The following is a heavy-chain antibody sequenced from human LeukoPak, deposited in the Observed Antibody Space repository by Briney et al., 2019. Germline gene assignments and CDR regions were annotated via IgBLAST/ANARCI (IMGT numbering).Heavy chain of an antibody. V-gene: IGHV4-39*07. CDR1: GGSISSGNYY. D-gene: IGHD3-9*01. CDR2: IFYSGST. Sequence: SETLSLTCTVSGGSISSGNYYWVWIRQPPGKGLEWIGSIFYSGSTNYNPSLKSRVTISVDTSKNQFSLKLSSVTAADTAVYYCARDRLTGYSGEAAFDIWGQGTMVTVSS. J-gene: IGHJ3*02. CDR3: ARDRLTGYSGEAAFDI.